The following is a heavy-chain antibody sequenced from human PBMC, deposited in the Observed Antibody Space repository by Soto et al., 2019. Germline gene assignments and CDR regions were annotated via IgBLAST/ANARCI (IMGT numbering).Heavy chain of an antibody. CDR2: INAGNGNT. D-gene: IGHD3-22*01. V-gene: IGHV1-3*01. CDR3: ARDRGGTMIVVVITSYFDY. J-gene: IGHJ4*02. CDR1: GYTFTSYA. Sequence: ASVKVSCKASGYTFTSYAMHWVRQAPGQRLEWMGWINAGNGNTKYSQKFQGRVTITRDTSASTAYMELSSLGSEDTAVYYCARDRGGTMIVVVITSYFDYWGQGTLVTVSS.